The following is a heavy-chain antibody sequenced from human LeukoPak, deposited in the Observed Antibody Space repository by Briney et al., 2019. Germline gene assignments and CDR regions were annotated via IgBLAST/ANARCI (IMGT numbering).Heavy chain of an antibody. D-gene: IGHD4-17*01. CDR3: ARSRDYGPHYFDY. CDR2: IYYSGST. J-gene: IGHJ4*02. Sequence: SETLSHTCTVSGGSISSYYWSWIRQPPGKGLEWIGYIYYSGSTNYNPSLKSRVTISVDTSKNQFSLKLSSVTAADTAVYYCARSRDYGPHYFDYWGQGTLVTVSS. V-gene: IGHV4-59*01. CDR1: GGSISSYY.